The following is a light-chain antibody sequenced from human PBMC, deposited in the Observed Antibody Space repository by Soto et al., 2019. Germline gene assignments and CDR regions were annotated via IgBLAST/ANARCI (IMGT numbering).Light chain of an antibody. CDR1: SSDVGSYNR. CDR2: DVS. CDR3: SSYTSSNTYV. J-gene: IGLJ6*01. Sequence: HYALTQPPSVSGSPGQSVTISWTGTSSDVGSYNRVSRYQQPPGTAPKLMIYDVSNRPSGVPDRFSGSKSGNTASLTISGLQAEDEADYYFSSYTSSNTYVFGTGTQLTVL. V-gene: IGLV2-18*02.